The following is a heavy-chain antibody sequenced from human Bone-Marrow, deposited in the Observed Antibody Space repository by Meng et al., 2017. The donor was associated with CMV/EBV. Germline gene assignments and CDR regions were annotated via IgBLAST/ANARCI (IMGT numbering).Heavy chain of an antibody. Sequence: GGSLRLSCGDSEFTFDDYAIYWVRQAPGKGLVWVSRINSDGSSTSYADSVKGRFTISRDNAKNTLYLQMNSLRAEDTAVYYCAVRGAYYYYGMDVWGQGTTVTVSS. CDR1: EFTFDDYA. D-gene: IGHD3-16*01. J-gene: IGHJ6*02. CDR2: INSDGSST. V-gene: IGHV3-74*01. CDR3: AVRGAYYYYGMDV.